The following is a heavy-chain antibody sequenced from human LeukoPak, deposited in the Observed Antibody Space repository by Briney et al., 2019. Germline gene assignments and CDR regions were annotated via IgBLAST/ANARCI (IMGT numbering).Heavy chain of an antibody. CDR2: IYHSGST. Sequence: SQTLSLTCTVSGGSISSGGYFWSWIRQPPGKGLEWIGYIYHSGSTYYNPSLKSRVTISVDRSKNQFSLKLSSVTAADTAVYYCARALVGFDYWGQGTLVTVSS. D-gene: IGHD2-2*01. J-gene: IGHJ4*02. CDR3: ARALVGFDY. CDR1: GGSISSGGYF. V-gene: IGHV4-30-2*01.